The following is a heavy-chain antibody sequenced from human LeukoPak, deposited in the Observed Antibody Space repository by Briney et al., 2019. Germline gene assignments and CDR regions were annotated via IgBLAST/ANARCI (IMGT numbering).Heavy chain of an antibody. CDR2: INPSSGGT. Sequence: VASVKVSCKASAYTFTDYYVHWVRQAPGQGLEWMGRINPSSGGTNYAQNFQGRVTMTRDTSISTAYMELSRLRSDDTAVYYCATTSGYFYYWGQGTLVTVSS. V-gene: IGHV1-2*06. D-gene: IGHD1-26*01. CDR1: AYTFTDYY. J-gene: IGHJ4*02. CDR3: ATTSGYFYY.